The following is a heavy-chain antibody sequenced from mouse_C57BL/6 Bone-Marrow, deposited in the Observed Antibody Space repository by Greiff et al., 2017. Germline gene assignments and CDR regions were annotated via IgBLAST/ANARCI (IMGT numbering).Heavy chain of an antibody. V-gene: IGHV1-7*01. D-gene: IGHD2-10*01. Sequence: VQLQHSGAELAKPGASVKLSCKASGYTFTSYWMHWVKQRPGQGLEWIGYINPSSGYTKYNQKFKDKATLTADKTSSTAYMQMSSLTYEDSAVYYCETYYGNYCDYWGQGTTLTVSS. CDR2: INPSSGYT. J-gene: IGHJ2*01. CDR1: GYTFTSYW. CDR3: ETYYGNYCDY.